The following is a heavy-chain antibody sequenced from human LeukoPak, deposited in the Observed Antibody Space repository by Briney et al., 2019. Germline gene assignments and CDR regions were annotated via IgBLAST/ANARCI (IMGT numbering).Heavy chain of an antibody. Sequence: SETLSLTCAVYGGSFSGYYWSWIRQPPGKGLEWIGEINHSGSTNYNPSLKSRVTISVDTSKNQFSLKLSSVTAADTAVYYCAGDILTGYYQFDYWGQGTLVTVSS. D-gene: IGHD3-9*01. CDR2: INHSGST. CDR1: GGSFSGYY. V-gene: IGHV4-34*01. J-gene: IGHJ4*02. CDR3: AGDILTGYYQFDY.